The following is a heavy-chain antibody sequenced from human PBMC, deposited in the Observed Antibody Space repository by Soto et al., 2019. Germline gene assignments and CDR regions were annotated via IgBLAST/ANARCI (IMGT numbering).Heavy chain of an antibody. V-gene: IGHV3-23*01. CDR2: LSGSGSLS. D-gene: IGHD2-15*01. Sequence: EVLLLESGGGLVQPGGSLRLSCAASGFTFNTFAMTWVRQAPGKGLEWVSALSGSGSLSYYADSVKGRFTISRDNSKSTMYLQLNNLRVVETNVYFWEKDRGGALDAWGQGTLVTVSS. CDR1: GFTFNTFA. J-gene: IGHJ5*02. CDR3: EKDRGGALDA.